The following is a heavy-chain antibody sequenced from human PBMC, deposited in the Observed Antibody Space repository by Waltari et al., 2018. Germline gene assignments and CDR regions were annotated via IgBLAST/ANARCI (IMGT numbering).Heavy chain of an antibody. CDR2: LKQDGSEK. Sequence: EVQLVESGGGLVQPGGSLRLSCAASGFTFSSYWMSWVRQAPGKGLEWVANLKQDGSEKYYVDSVKGRFTISRDNAKNSLYLQMNSLRAEDTAVYYCARITARDAFDIWGQGTMVTVSS. CDR3: ARITARDAFDI. V-gene: IGHV3-7*03. D-gene: IGHD5-18*01. CDR1: GFTFSSYW. J-gene: IGHJ3*02.